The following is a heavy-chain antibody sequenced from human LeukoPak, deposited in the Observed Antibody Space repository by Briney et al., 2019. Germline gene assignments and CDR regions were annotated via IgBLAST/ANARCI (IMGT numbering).Heavy chain of an antibody. CDR1: GGSISSYY. V-gene: IGHV4-59*01. CDR2: IYYSGST. Sequence: SETLSFTCTVSGGSISSYYWSWIRQPSGKGLEWIGYIYYSGSTNYNPSLKSRVTISVDTSKNQFSLKLSSVTAADTAVYYCARDSDPLIVGALNRGIDPWGQGTLVTVSS. D-gene: IGHD1-26*01. CDR3: ARDSDPLIVGALNRGIDP. J-gene: IGHJ5*02.